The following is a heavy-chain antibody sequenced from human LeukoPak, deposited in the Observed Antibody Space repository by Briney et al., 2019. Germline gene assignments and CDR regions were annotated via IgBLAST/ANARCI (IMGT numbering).Heavy chain of an antibody. Sequence: GGSLRLSCAAAGFTFRRYGMSWVRQAPGKVLEWVSAISGSGGTTYYADSVKGRFTLSRDRSKNTLYLQMNSLRAEDTAVYYCAKDMKVAAGPFEYWGQGTLVIVPS. D-gene: IGHD6-13*01. CDR1: GFTFRRYG. CDR2: ISGSGGTT. CDR3: AKDMKVAAGPFEY. V-gene: IGHV3-23*01. J-gene: IGHJ4*02.